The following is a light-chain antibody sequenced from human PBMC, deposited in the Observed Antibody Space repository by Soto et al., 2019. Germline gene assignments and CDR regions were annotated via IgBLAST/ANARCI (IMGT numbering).Light chain of an antibody. CDR2: GAA. CDR3: QQLNSYLT. CDR1: QNIRNY. Sequence: DIQMTQSPSSLSASVGDRAAITCRASQNIRNYLNWYQQKPGKAPKVLIYGAASLQSGVPSRFSGSGSGTSFTLTINSLQPEDYATYYCQQLNSYLTFGGGTKVDIK. J-gene: IGKJ4*01. V-gene: IGKV1-39*01.